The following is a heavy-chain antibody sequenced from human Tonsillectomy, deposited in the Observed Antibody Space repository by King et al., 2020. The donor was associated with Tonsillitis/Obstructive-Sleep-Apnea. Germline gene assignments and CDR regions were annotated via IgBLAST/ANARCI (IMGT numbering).Heavy chain of an antibody. CDR3: ARDLNPLAGGGGHYNYYMDV. CDR1: GYTFTSFG. V-gene: IGHV1-18*04. CDR2: ISAYNGNT. J-gene: IGHJ6*03. D-gene: IGHD4-23*01. Sequence: VQLVESGAEVKKPGASVKVSCKAYGYTFTSFGISWVRQAPGRGLEWMGWISAYNGNTQYAQNLQGRVSITTDTPTPTAYMELRSLGSDDTAVYYCARDLNPLAGGGGHYNYYMDVWAKGTTVTVSS.